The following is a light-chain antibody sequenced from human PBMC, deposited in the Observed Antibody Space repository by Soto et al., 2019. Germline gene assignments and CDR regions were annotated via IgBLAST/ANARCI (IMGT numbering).Light chain of an antibody. J-gene: IGKJ1*01. Sequence: DIQMTQSPSSLSASVGDRVTITCRASQGISNYLAWYQQKPGKVPKLLIYAGSTLQSGVPSRFSGSGSGTDFTLTISRLQPEDVAPYYCQKYNSAPRTFGQGTKVEIK. V-gene: IGKV1-27*01. CDR3: QKYNSAPRT. CDR1: QGISNY. CDR2: AGS.